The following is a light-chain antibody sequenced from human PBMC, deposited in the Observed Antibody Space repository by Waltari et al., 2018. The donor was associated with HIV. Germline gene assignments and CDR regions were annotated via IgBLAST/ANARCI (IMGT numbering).Light chain of an antibody. CDR1: QGITSW. J-gene: IGKJ4*01. CDR2: DSA. CDR3: QKYKSYPLT. V-gene: IGKV1D-16*01. Sequence: DIQMTQSPSSLSAYVGDRVTITCRASQGITSWVAWYQHKPGKGPRSLIYDSANLQSGVPSRFSGSGSGTNFTLIISNLQPEDLATYYCQKYKSYPLTFGGGTKVEIK.